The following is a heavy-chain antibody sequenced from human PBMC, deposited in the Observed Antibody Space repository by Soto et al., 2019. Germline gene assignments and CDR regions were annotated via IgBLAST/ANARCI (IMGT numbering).Heavy chain of an antibody. Sequence: QVQLQESGPGLVKPSETLSLTCTVSGGSISSYYWSWIRQPPGKGLEWIGYIYYSGSTNYNPSLKSRVTISVDTSKNQCSLKLSSVTAADTAVYYCARYRGGSFYFDYWGQGTLVTVSS. D-gene: IGHD1-26*01. CDR1: GGSISSYY. V-gene: IGHV4-59*01. CDR3: ARYRGGSFYFDY. CDR2: IYYSGST. J-gene: IGHJ4*02.